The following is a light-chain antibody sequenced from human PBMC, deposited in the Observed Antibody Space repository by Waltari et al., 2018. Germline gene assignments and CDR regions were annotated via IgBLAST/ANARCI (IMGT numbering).Light chain of an antibody. CDR2: DVS. CDR3: CSYAGSSTFVV. J-gene: IGLJ2*01. CDR1: SSDVVGYNY. V-gene: IGLV2-23*02. Sequence: QSALTQPASVSGSPGQSITISCTGTSSDVVGYNYVSWYQQHPGKAPKLMIYDVSKRVAGVSKRFSGSKSGNTADLTISGLQAEDEADYYCCSYAGSSTFVVFGGGTKLTVL.